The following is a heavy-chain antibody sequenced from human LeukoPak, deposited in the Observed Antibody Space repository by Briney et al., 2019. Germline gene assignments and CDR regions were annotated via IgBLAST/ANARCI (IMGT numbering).Heavy chain of an antibody. Sequence: GESLKISCKISGYSFTSYWIAWVRQKPGKGLEWMGIIYPQDSDTTYSPSFRGQVTMSADKSISTAYLQWSSLKASDTAMYYCARLSTYCGGVCYTTSPAFDYWGQGTLVTVSS. J-gene: IGHJ4*02. CDR1: GYSFTSYW. D-gene: IGHD2-21*02. CDR2: IYPQDSDT. V-gene: IGHV5-51*01. CDR3: ARLSTYCGGVCYTTSPAFDY.